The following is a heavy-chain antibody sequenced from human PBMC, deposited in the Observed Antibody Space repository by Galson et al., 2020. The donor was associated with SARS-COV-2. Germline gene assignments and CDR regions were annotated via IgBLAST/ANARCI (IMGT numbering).Heavy chain of an antibody. CDR3: ATERYDNSRGLES. V-gene: IGHV3-30*09. CDR2: ISDDGKKR. CDR1: GFPFSANA. Sequence: QLGESLKISCAGSGFPFSANAMHWVRQAPGKGLEWVTVISDDGKKRYYAESVRGRFAISSDNSENTLYLQMNSLRPDDTGIYYCATERYDNSRGLESWGQGTLVTGSS. D-gene: IGHD3-3*01. J-gene: IGHJ5*02.